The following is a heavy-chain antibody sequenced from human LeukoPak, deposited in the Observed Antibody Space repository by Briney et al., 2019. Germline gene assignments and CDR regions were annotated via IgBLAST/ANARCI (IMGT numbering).Heavy chain of an antibody. CDR2: IIPMRDMT. V-gene: IGHV1-69*04. J-gene: IGHJ5*02. Sequence: GASVKVSCKTSGGSFINYAITWVRQAPGQGLEWMGRIIPMRDMTNYAQKFQGRVTMTEDTSTDTAYMELSSLRSEDTAVYYCAAFRLATETYYYDSSGPKGRFDPWGQGTLVTVSS. CDR1: GGSFINYA. CDR3: AAFRLATETYYYDSSGPKGRFDP. D-gene: IGHD3-22*01.